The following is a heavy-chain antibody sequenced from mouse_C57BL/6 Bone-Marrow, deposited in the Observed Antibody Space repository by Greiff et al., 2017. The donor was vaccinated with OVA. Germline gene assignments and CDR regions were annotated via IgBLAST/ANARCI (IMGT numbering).Heavy chain of an antibody. V-gene: IGHV1-59*01. CDR1: GYTFTSYW. D-gene: IGHD1-1*01. Sequence: VQLQQPGAELVRPGTSVKLSCKASGYTFTSYWMHWVKQRPGQGLEWIGVIDPSDSYTNYNQKFKGKATLTVDTSSSTAYMQLSSLTSEDSAVYYCASFITTVVNYFDYWGQGTTLTVSS. CDR3: ASFITTVVNYFDY. CDR2: IDPSDSYT. J-gene: IGHJ2*01.